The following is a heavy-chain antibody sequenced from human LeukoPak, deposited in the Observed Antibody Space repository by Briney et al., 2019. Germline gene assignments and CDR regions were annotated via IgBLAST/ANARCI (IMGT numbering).Heavy chain of an antibody. Sequence: ASVKVSCKASGYTFTSYDINWVRQATGQGLEWMGWMNPNSGNTGYAQKFQDRVTMTRNTSISTAYMELSSLRSEDTAVYYCARGGYGGLYYYYYMDVWGKGTTVTVSS. D-gene: IGHD5-12*01. V-gene: IGHV1-8*01. CDR2: MNPNSGNT. CDR1: GYTFTSYD. J-gene: IGHJ6*03. CDR3: ARGGYGGLYYYYYMDV.